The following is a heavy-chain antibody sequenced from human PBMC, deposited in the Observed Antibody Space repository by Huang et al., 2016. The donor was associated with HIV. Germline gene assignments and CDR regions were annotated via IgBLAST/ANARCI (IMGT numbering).Heavy chain of an antibody. J-gene: IGHJ4*02. CDR2: INPSGGST. V-gene: IGHV1-46*01. CDR1: GYAFTSYY. Sequence: QVQLVQSGAEVKKPGASVKVSCKASGYAFTSYYMHWVRQAPGQGLEWMGMINPSGGSTSHTQKFQGRVTTTRDTSTNTVLMELSSLRSEDTAVYYCARDRDFYDSSGYWGFNYFDYWGQGTLVTVSS. D-gene: IGHD3-22*01. CDR3: ARDRDFYDSSGYWGFNYFDY.